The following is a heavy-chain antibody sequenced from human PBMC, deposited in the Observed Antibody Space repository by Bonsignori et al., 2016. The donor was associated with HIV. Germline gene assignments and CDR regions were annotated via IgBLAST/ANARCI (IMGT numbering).Heavy chain of an antibody. D-gene: IGHD5-18*01. CDR3: THESFWPSSDTAMFFDV. V-gene: IGHV3-15*01. J-gene: IGHJ4*02. CDR2: IKSKNAGGTT. Sequence: WIRQPPGKGLEWIGRIKSKNAGGTTDYAAPVKGRFTILRDDSKSTMYLQMNNLKTEDTGMYYCTHESFWPSSDTAMFFDVWGLETLVTVSS.